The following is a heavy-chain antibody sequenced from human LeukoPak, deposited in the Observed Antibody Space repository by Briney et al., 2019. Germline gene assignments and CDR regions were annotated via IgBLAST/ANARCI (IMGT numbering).Heavy chain of an antibody. Sequence: SQTLSLTCAISGDSVSDNSAAWNWIRQSPSRGLEWLGRTYYRSRWYNEYAVSVRSRITINADTSMNQFSLQLNSVTPEDTAVNYCARGFPDTFDYWGQGTLVTVSS. CDR3: ARGFPDTFDY. D-gene: IGHD1-14*01. CDR2: TYYRSRWYN. CDR1: GDSVSDNSAA. V-gene: IGHV6-1*01. J-gene: IGHJ4*02.